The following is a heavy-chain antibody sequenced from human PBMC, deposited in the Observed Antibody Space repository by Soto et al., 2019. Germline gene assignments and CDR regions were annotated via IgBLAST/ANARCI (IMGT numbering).Heavy chain of an antibody. V-gene: IGHV3-23*01. CDR1: GFTFSSYA. CDR2: ISGSDGST. CDR3: ARDSQQLGSPFGRYYYGIDV. Sequence: PGGSLRLSCAASGFTFSSYAMSWVRQAPGKGLEWVSAISGSDGSTYHAESVKGRFTISRDNSKNTLYLQMNSLRAEDTAVYYCARDSQQLGSPFGRYYYGIDVWGQRTTVNASS. D-gene: IGHD6-6*01. J-gene: IGHJ6*02.